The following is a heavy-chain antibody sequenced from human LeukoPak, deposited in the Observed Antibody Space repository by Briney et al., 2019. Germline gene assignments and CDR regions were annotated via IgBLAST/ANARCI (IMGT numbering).Heavy chain of an antibody. CDR3: AKAWYCTSASCYSGFHFDY. V-gene: IGHV3-23*05. CDR2: ISSGGST. J-gene: IGHJ4*02. D-gene: IGHD2-15*01. CDR1: GFILTSYA. Sequence: GGSLRLSCATSGFILTSYAMSWVRQAPGMGLEWVSVISSGGSTYYTDSVKGRFTISRDNSKSTLYLQMNSLRADDTAVYYCAKAWYCTSASCYSGFHFDYWGQGTLVSVSS.